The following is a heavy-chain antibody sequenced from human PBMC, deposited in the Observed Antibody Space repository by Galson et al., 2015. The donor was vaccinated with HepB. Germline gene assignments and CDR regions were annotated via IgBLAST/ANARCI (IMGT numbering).Heavy chain of an antibody. V-gene: IGHV3-48*02. CDR3: ARDVYIAVAGGDY. D-gene: IGHD6-19*01. CDR1: GFTSSNYS. J-gene: IGHJ4*02. CDR2: ISSSGSPK. Sequence: SLRLSCAASGFTSSNYSMNWVRHAPGKGLEWVSYISSSGSPKYYAASVKGRFTIFRDNAKNSLYLQMNSLRDEDTAVYYCARDVYIAVAGGDYWGQGTLVTVSS.